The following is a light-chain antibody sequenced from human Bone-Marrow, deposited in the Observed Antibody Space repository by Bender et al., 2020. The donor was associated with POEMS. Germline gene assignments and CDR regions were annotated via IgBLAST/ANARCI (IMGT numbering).Light chain of an antibody. CDR2: DVN. Sequence: QSALTQPASVSGSPGQSISISCTGTSSDVGGFDLVSWYQQYPGKAPKLMIYDVNSRPSGVSDRFSGSMSGNTASLTISGLRAEDEADYYCSSYTTITTLFGNGTKVTVL. V-gene: IGLV2-14*02. J-gene: IGLJ1*01. CDR1: SSDVGGFDL. CDR3: SSYTTITTL.